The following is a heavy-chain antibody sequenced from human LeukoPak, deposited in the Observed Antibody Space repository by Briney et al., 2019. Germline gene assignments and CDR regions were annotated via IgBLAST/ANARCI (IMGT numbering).Heavy chain of an antibody. CDR3: AKGGYYDLDAFDI. CDR1: GFTFDDSV. CDR2: INWNGGST. Sequence: GGSLRLSCAASGFTFDDSVMSWVRQAPGKGLEWVSSINWNGGSTGYADSVKGRFTISRDNAKNSLYLQMNSLRAEDTALYYCAKGGYYDLDAFDIWGQGAMVTVSS. V-gene: IGHV3-20*04. J-gene: IGHJ3*02. D-gene: IGHD1-26*01.